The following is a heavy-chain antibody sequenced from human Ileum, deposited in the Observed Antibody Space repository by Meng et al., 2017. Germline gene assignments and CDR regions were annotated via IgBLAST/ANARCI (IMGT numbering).Heavy chain of an antibody. D-gene: IGHD3-9*01. CDR1: DGSLGGYY. CDR3: ATGVDWAKSGNI. CDR2: IHPGGST. Sequence: QWVPGLLRPSATLSPTCAVYDGSLGGYYLSWIRQPPRKGLEWVGEIHPGGSTSYNPSLQSRVTIAVDTSKNQFSVTLSSVSAADTAVYYCATGVDWAKSGNIWGQGTLVTVSS. J-gene: IGHJ4*02. V-gene: IGHV4-34*01.